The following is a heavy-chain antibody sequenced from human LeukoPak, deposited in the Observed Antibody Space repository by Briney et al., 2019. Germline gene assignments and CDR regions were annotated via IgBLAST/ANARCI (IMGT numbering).Heavy chain of an antibody. Sequence: ASVKVSCKASGGTFSSYAISWVRQAPGQGLEWMGGIIPIFGTANYAQKFQGRVTITADKSTSTAYMELSSLRSEDTAVYYCARGDAGGQLWSRHYYMDVWGKGTTVTVSS. V-gene: IGHV1-69*06. CDR2: IIPIFGTA. D-gene: IGHD5-18*01. J-gene: IGHJ6*03. CDR1: GGTFSSYA. CDR3: ARGDAGGQLWSRHYYMDV.